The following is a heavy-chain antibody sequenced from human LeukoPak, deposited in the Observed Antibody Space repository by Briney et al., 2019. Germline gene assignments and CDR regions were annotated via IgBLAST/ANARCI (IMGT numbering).Heavy chain of an antibody. J-gene: IGHJ5*02. D-gene: IGHD3-9*01. Sequence: GGSLRLSCAASGLTFSYACMNWVRQAPGKGLEWVGRIKGEDYGGTTDYAAPVKGRFHISRDDSQNTLYLDMNSLKSEDTGMYFCTTEGAGLRHVDWLGYDPWGQGTLVTVSS. CDR2: IKGEDYGGTT. CDR3: TTEGAGLRHVDWLGYDP. CDR1: GLTFSYAC. V-gene: IGHV3-15*01.